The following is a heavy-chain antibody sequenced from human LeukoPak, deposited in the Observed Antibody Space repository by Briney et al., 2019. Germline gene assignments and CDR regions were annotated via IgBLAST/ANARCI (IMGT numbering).Heavy chain of an antibody. CDR3: AREREETYGSGSYTFDH. Sequence: ASVKVSCKASGYTFTSYAFSWVRQAPGQGLEWMGWINTNNGNTNYVQRLQGRVTMTTDTSTSTAYMELRSLRSDDTAVYYCAREREETYGSGSYTFDHWGQGTLVTVSS. J-gene: IGHJ4*02. V-gene: IGHV1-18*01. CDR2: INTNNGNT. D-gene: IGHD3-10*01. CDR1: GYTFTSYA.